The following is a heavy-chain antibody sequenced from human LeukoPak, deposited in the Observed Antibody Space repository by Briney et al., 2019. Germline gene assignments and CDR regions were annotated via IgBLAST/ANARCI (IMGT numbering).Heavy chain of an antibody. D-gene: IGHD1-1*01. J-gene: IGHJ4*02. Sequence: SQTLSLTCAISGDSVSSNSASWSWTRQSPSRGLEWLGRTYYRSKWYTEYGVSVGSRMTINVDTSKNHFSLQLNSVTPEDTAVYYCARDLLVTTGYGLGYWGQGTLVTVSS. CDR1: GDSVSSNSAS. CDR2: TYYRSKWYT. V-gene: IGHV6-1*01. CDR3: ARDLLVTTGYGLGY.